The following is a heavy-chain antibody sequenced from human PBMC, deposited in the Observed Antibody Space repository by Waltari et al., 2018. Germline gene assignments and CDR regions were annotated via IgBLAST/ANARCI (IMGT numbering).Heavy chain of an antibody. D-gene: IGHD2-21*01. Sequence: QVQLQQWGAGLLKPSETLSLTCAVYGGSFSGSYWSWIRQPPGKGLEWIGEINHSGSTNYNPSLKSRVTISVDTSKNQFSLKLSSVTAADTAVYYCARGSWGLKYYFDYWGQGTLVTVSS. V-gene: IGHV4-34*01. J-gene: IGHJ4*02. CDR2: INHSGST. CDR1: GGSFSGSY. CDR3: ARGSWGLKYYFDY.